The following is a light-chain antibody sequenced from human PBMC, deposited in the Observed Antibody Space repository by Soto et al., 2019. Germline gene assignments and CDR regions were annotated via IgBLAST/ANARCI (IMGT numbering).Light chain of an antibody. CDR3: QQYGSSPLVT. CDR2: GAS. Sequence: VVLTQSPGTLSLSPGERATLSCRASQSVSSSYLAWYQQKPGQAPRLLIYGASSRATGIPDRFSGSGSGTAFTLTISRPEPEDFAVYYCQQYGSSPLVTFGQGTRLEIK. CDR1: QSVSSSY. J-gene: IGKJ5*01. V-gene: IGKV3-20*01.